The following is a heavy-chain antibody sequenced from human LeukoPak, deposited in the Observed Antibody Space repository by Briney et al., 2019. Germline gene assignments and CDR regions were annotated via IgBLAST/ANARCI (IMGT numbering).Heavy chain of an antibody. V-gene: IGHV3-30*03. CDR3: ARDGQYCSSTSCYEFEGWFDP. D-gene: IGHD2-2*01. CDR2: ISYDGSNK. J-gene: IGHJ5*02. CDR1: GFTFSSYG. Sequence: PGGSLRLSCAASGFTFSSYGMHWVRQAPGKGLEWVAVISYDGSNKYYADSVKGRFTISRDNSKNTLYLQMNSQRAEDTAVYYCARDGQYCSSTSCYEFEGWFDPWGQGTLVTVSS.